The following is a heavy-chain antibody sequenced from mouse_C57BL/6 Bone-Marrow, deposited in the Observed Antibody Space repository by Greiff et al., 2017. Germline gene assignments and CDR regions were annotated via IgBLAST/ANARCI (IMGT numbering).Heavy chain of an antibody. J-gene: IGHJ3*01. Sequence: VQLQQSGAELVRPGASVKLSCTASGFNIKDDYMHWVKQRPEQGLEWIGWIDPENGDTEYASKFKGKATITADTSSNTAYLQLSSLTSEDTAVYYCATRGFYYYGSSSWFAYWGQGTLVTVSA. V-gene: IGHV14-4*01. D-gene: IGHD1-1*01. CDR3: ATRGFYYYGSSSWFAY. CDR2: IDPENGDT. CDR1: GFNIKDDY.